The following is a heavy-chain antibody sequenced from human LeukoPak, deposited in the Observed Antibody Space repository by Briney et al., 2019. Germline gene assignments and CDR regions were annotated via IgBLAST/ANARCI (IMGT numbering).Heavy chain of an antibody. CDR1: GFTFSSYS. CDR2: ISRSSSYI. Sequence: GGSLRLSCAASGFTFSSYSINWVRQAPGKGLEWVSSISRSSSYIYYADSVKGRFIISRDNSKNTLYLQMNSLRVEDTALYYCAKVQSSTGWYTFFDYWGQGTLVTVSS. D-gene: IGHD6-19*01. V-gene: IGHV3-21*04. CDR3: AKVQSSTGWYTFFDY. J-gene: IGHJ4*02.